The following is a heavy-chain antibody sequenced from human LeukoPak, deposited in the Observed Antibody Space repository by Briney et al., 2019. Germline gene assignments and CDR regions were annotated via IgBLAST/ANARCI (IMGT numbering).Heavy chain of an antibody. CDR2: INPNSGGT. CDR3: ARIRSPVSYFDY. J-gene: IGHJ4*02. CDR1: RYTFTGYY. D-gene: IGHD3-10*01. V-gene: IGHV1-2*04. Sequence: ASVKVSCKASRYTFTGYYMHWVRQAPGQGLEWMGWINPNSGGTNYAQKFQGWVTMTRDTSISTAYMELSRLRSDDTAVYYCARIRSPVSYFDYWGQGSLVTVSS.